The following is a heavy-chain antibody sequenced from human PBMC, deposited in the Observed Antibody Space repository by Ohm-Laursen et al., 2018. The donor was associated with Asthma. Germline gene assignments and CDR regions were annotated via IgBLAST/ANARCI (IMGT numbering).Heavy chain of an antibody. CDR3: ARAGNCYGSGSRPGYYYGMDV. CDR1: GYTFTSYD. Sequence: ASVKVSCKASGYTFTSYDINWVRQATGQGLEWMGWMNPNSGNTGYAQKFQGRVTMTRNTSISTAYMELSSLRSEDTAVYYCARAGNCYGSGSRPGYYYGMDVWGQGTTVTVS. D-gene: IGHD3-10*01. V-gene: IGHV1-8*01. CDR2: MNPNSGNT. J-gene: IGHJ6*02.